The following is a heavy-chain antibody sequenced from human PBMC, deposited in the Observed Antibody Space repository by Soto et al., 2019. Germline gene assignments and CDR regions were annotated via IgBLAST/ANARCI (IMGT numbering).Heavy chain of an antibody. CDR1: GFTFSSYW. J-gene: IGHJ6*02. D-gene: IGHD1-20*01. V-gene: IGHV3-74*01. CDR3: ARGIRNYYGMDV. CDR2: IQTDGRNA. Sequence: GGSLRLSCAASGFTFSSYWMHWVRQAPGKGLVWVSRIQTDGRNANYAESVRGRFTISRDNAQNTVFLQMSSLKAEDTAVYYCARGIRNYYGMDVWGQGTTVTV.